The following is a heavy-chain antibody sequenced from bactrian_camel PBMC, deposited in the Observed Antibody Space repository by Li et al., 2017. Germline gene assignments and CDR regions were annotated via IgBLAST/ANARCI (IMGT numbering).Heavy chain of an antibody. J-gene: IGHJ4*01. CDR1: GYNSTIKY. CDR2: YTTGRLT. D-gene: IGHD3*01. Sequence: HVQLVESGGGSVQAGGSLKLACVVNGYNSTIKYIGWFRQAPGKEREGVAALYTTGRLTSYATSVKGRFAITQDNGKNTVYLQMNNLKPEDTAMYYCAADHNRGCMGWPTVEYDITGQGTQVTVS. V-gene: IGHV3S53*01. CDR3: AADHNRGCMGWPTVEYDI.